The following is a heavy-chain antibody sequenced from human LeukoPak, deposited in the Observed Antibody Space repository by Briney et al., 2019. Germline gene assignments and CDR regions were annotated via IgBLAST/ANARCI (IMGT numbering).Heavy chain of an antibody. J-gene: IGHJ4*02. Sequence: SETLSLTCTVSGGSISSYYWSWIRQPPGKGLEWIGYISDSGSTNYNPSLKSRVTMSVDTSKNQFSLKLSSVTAADTAVYYCATPTGGYWGQGTLVIVSS. CDR1: GGSISSYY. D-gene: IGHD3-10*01. CDR2: ISDSGST. V-gene: IGHV4-59*01. CDR3: ATPTGGY.